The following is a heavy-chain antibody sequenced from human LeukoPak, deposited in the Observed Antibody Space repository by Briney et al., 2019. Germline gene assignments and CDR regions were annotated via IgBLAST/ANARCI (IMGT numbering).Heavy chain of an antibody. J-gene: IGHJ4*02. V-gene: IGHV3-11*01. CDR2: ISSSGSTI. D-gene: IGHD3-22*01. CDR3: VRDRGYYDSSGSDY. Sequence: GGSLRLSCAASGFTFSDYYMSWIRQAPGKGLEWVSYISSSGSTIYYADSVKGRFTISRDNAKNSLYLQMNSLRAEDTALYYCVRDRGYYDSSGSDYWGQGTLVTVSS. CDR1: GFTFSDYY.